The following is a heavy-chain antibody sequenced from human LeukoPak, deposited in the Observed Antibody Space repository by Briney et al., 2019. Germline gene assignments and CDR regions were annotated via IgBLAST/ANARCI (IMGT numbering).Heavy chain of an antibody. D-gene: IGHD2-15*01. CDR3: AKGCPGGSCFSGSWFDP. CDR2: IYPSGST. J-gene: IGHJ5*02. CDR1: GGSISNYY. Sequence: SETLSLTCTVSGGSISNYYWSWIRQPAEKGLEWIGRIYPSGSTNYNPSLKSRVTMSVDTSKNQFSLKLSSVTAAVTAVYYCAKGCPGGSCFSGSWFDPWGQGTLVTVSS. V-gene: IGHV4-4*07.